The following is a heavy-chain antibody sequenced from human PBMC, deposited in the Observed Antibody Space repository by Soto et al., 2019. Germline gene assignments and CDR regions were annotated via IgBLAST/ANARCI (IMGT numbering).Heavy chain of an antibody. Sequence: PGGSLRLSCAASGFTFSSYAMSWVRQAPDKGLEWVSTISAGSGNTYYADSVKGRFSISRDNSKNTVYLQMDSVRAEDTAIYYCAKQNTIFGVVVPLYYYGMDVWGQGTTVTVSS. CDR3: AKQNTIFGVVVPLYYYGMDV. J-gene: IGHJ6*02. CDR2: ISAGSGNT. D-gene: IGHD3-3*01. CDR1: GFTFSSYA. V-gene: IGHV3-23*01.